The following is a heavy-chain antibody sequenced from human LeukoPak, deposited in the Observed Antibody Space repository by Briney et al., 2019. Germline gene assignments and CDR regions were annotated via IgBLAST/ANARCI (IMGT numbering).Heavy chain of an antibody. Sequence: ASVKVSCKASGYTFTGYYVHWVRQAPGQGLEWMGWINPNNGATNYAQKFQGRVTMTTDTSTSTAYMELRSLRSDDTAVYYCARDHSNWNYAPDFWGQGTLVIVSS. CDR2: INPNNGAT. J-gene: IGHJ4*02. CDR3: ARDHSNWNYAPDF. CDR1: GYTFTGYY. V-gene: IGHV1-2*02. D-gene: IGHD1-7*01.